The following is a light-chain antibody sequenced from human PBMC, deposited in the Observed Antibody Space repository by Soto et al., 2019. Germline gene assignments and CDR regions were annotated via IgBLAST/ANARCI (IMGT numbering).Light chain of an antibody. CDR2: GNS. J-gene: IGLJ2*01. CDR1: SSNIGSNP. V-gene: IGLV1-40*01. Sequence: QSVLTQPPSASGTPGQRVTISCSGSSSNIGSNPVYWHQQLPGTAPRLLIYGNSNRPSGVPDRFSGSKSGTSASLAITGLQAEDEADYYCQSYDSSLSVHVVFGGGTQLTVL. CDR3: QSYDSSLSVHVV.